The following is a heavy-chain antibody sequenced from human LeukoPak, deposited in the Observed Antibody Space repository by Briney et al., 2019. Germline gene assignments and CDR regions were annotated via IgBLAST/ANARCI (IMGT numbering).Heavy chain of an antibody. CDR1: GFTFSSYA. J-gene: IGHJ4*02. D-gene: IGHD3-10*01. CDR2: ISYDGSNK. V-gene: IGHV3-30*04. Sequence: GGSLRLSCAASGFTFSSYAMRWVRQAPGKGLEWVAVISYDGSNKYYADSVKGRFTISRDNSKNTLYLQMNSLRAEDTAVYYCARVLWCGEPFDSWGQGTLVTVST. CDR3: ARVLWCGEPFDS.